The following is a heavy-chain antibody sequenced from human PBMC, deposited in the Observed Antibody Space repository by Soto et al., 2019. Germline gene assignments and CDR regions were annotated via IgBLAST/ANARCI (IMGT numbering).Heavy chain of an antibody. CDR2: ISGSGGST. CDR3: AKDSGWYGYYYYGMDV. D-gene: IGHD6-19*01. CDR1: GFTFSSYA. V-gene: IGHV3-23*01. Sequence: QPGGSLRLSCAASGFTFSSYAMSWVRQAPGKGLEWVSAISGSGGSTYYADSVKGRFTISRDNSKNTLYLQMNSLRAEDTAVYYCAKDSGWYGYYYYGMDVWGQGTTVTVYS. J-gene: IGHJ6*02.